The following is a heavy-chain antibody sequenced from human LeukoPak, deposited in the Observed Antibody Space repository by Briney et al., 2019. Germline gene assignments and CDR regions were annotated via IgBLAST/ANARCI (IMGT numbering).Heavy chain of an antibody. CDR1: GGSFSGYY. V-gene: IGHV4-34*01. Sequence: PPETLSLTCAVYGGSFSGYYWSWIRQPPGKGLEWIGEINHSGSTNYNPSLKSRVTIPVDTSKNQFSLKLSSVTAADTAVYYCARGLVGATSSYWGQGTLVTVSS. D-gene: IGHD1-26*01. CDR2: INHSGST. CDR3: ARGLVGATSSY. J-gene: IGHJ4*02.